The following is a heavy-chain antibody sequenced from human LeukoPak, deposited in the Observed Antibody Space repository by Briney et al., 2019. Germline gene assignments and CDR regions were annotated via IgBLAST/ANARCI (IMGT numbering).Heavy chain of an antibody. J-gene: IGHJ4*02. Sequence: PSETLSLTCAVSGGSISSGGYSWRWIRQPPGKGLKWIGYIYHSGSTYYNPSLKSRVTISVDRSKNQFSLKLSSVTAADTAVYYCASHDISSAYWGQGTLVTVSS. V-gene: IGHV4-30-2*01. D-gene: IGHD3-9*01. CDR2: IYHSGST. CDR3: ASHDISSAY. CDR1: GGSISSGGYS.